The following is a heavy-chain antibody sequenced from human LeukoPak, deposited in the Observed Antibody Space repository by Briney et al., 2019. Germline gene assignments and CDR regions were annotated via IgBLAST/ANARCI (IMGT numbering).Heavy chain of an antibody. CDR2: VDPEDGET. CDR3: VTHFVSSGPDAFDI. J-gene: IGHJ3*02. CDR1: GHTLTEIS. D-gene: IGHD3-22*01. V-gene: IGHV1-24*01. Sequence: GASVKVSCKASGHTLTEISMHWVRQAPGKGFEWMGGVDPEDGETIYAQKFQGRVTMTDDPSTDTAYMELSSLRSEDTAVYYCVTHFVSSGPDAFDIWGQGTMVTVSS.